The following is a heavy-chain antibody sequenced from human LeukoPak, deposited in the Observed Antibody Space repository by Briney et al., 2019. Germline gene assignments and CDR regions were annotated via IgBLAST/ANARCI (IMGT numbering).Heavy chain of an antibody. J-gene: IGHJ4*02. CDR2: IHIGNST. Sequence: GGSLRLSCAASGFTVSSNDMSWVRQAPGKGLEWVSIIHIGNSTYYADSVKGRFTISRDNSKNTLYLQMNSLRAEDTAVYYCAADWPLDYWGQGTLVTVSS. V-gene: IGHV3-66*01. CDR1: GFTVSSND. CDR3: AADWPLDY. D-gene: IGHD3/OR15-3a*01.